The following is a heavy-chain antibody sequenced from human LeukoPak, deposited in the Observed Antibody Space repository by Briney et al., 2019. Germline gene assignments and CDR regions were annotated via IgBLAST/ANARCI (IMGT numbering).Heavy chain of an antibody. V-gene: IGHV4-39*01. D-gene: IGHD6-13*01. CDR2: IYYSGST. Sequence: SETLSLTCTVSGGSISSSSYYWGWIRQPPGKGLEWIGSIYYSGSTYYNPSLKSRVTISVDTSKNQFSLKLSSVTAADTAVYYCARGIAAAGEVGYWGQGTLVTVSS. J-gene: IGHJ4*02. CDR1: GGSISSSSYY. CDR3: ARGIAAAGEVGY.